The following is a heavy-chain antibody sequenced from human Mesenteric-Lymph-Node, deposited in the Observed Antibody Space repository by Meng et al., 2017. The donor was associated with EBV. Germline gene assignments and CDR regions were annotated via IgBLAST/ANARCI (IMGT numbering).Heavy chain of an antibody. D-gene: IGHD5-12*01. Sequence: VGSGGGLVQPGGSLRLFCAASGFSFSDYYMTWIRQAPGKGLEWVSFISASTTIMYYADSVKGRFSISRDNANNSLFLQMNSLRAEDTAVYYCARAFSGYDKFDLWGQGTLVTVSS. CDR3: ARAFSGYDKFDL. CDR2: ISASTTIM. CDR1: GFSFSDYY. V-gene: IGHV3-11*01. J-gene: IGHJ5*02.